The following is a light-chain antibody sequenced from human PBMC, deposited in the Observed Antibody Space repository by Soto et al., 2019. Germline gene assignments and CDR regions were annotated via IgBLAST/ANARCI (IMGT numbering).Light chain of an antibody. CDR3: QQYDWSWT. Sequence: IVLKQSPGTLSLSPVVMASLSSMASQTVSHNNVAGYQQKPGKAPRLLIYGASSRASGIPDRFSGSWPATDFILTISRVAAVVFAVYYCQQYDWSWTFGQGTQVDIK. CDR1: QTVSHNN. J-gene: IGKJ1*01. V-gene: IGKV3-20*01. CDR2: GAS.